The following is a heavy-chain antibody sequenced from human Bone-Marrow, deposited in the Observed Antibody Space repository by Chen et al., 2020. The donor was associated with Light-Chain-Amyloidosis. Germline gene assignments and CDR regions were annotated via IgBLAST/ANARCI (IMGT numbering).Heavy chain of an antibody. CDR3: SSPRSRSTFDY. CDR1: GYTFPNYW. J-gene: IGHJ4*02. CDR2: IYPDDSDA. V-gene: IGHV5-51*01. Sequence: EVQLEQSGPEVKKPGESLKISCKGSGYTFPNYWIGWVRQMPGKGLEWMGVIYPDDSDARSSPSFEGQVTISADKSITTAYLQWRSLKASDPALSSCSSPRSRSTFDYWGQGTLVTVSS.